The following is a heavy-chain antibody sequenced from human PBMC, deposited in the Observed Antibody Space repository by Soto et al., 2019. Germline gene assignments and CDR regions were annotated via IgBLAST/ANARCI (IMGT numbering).Heavy chain of an antibody. V-gene: IGHV4-30-4*01. CDR3: ASSAPYYGMDV. J-gene: IGHJ6*02. CDR1: GGSISSGDYY. Sequence: SETLSLTCTVSGGSISSGDYYWSWIRQPPWKGLEWIGYIYYSGSTYYNPSLKSRVTISVDTSKNQFSLKLSSVTAADTAVYYCASSAPYYGMDVWGQGXTVTSP. CDR2: IYYSGST. D-gene: IGHD3-10*01.